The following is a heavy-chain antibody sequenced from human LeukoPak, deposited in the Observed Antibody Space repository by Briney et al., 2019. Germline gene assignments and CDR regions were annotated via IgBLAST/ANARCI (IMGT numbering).Heavy chain of an antibody. D-gene: IGHD4-17*01. J-gene: IGHJ4*02. CDR1: GVTFTNFG. V-gene: IGHV1-18*01. CDR3: AITAMDYGDPYHFDY. Sequence: ASVKVSCKASGVTFTNFGISWVRQAPGQGLEWMGWISAYNGDTSYAQKLQGRVTMTTDTSTSTAYMEVRSLRSDDTAMYYCAITAMDYGDPYHFDYWGQGTLVTVSS. CDR2: ISAYNGDT.